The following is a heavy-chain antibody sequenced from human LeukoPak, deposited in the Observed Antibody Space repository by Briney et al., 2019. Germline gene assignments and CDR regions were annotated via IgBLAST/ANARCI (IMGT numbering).Heavy chain of an antibody. Sequence: SETLSLTCTVSGGSLSSHYWSWIRQPPGKGLEWIGYIYYSGSTYYNPSLKSRVTISVDTSKNQFSLKLSSVTAADTAVYYCARESEEYCSSTSCYPNWFDPWGQGTLVTVSS. CDR3: ARESEEYCSSTSCYPNWFDP. CDR2: IYYSGST. D-gene: IGHD2-2*01. V-gene: IGHV4-59*11. CDR1: GGSLSSHY. J-gene: IGHJ5*02.